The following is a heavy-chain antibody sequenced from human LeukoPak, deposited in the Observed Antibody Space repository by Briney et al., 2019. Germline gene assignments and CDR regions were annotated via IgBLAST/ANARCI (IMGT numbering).Heavy chain of an antibody. J-gene: IGHJ6*04. D-gene: IGHD3-10*01. Sequence: EASVNVSCTPSRGTFSSYAISWVRQAPGQGLEWMGGIIPIFGTANHAQKFQGRVTITADESTSTAYMELSSLTSEDTAVYYCARGYYGSGTLGYYGMDVWGKGTTVTVSS. CDR3: ARGYYGSGTLGYYGMDV. CDR1: RGTFSSYA. CDR2: IIPIFGTA. V-gene: IGHV1-69*13.